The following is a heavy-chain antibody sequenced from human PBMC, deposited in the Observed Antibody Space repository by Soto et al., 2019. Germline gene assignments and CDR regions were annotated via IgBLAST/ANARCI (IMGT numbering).Heavy chain of an antibody. Sequence: VGSLRLSCVASGFTFNKHALAWVRQAPGKGLEWVSAISGSGSSTYDSDSVKGRFTTSSDSSKTTVYLQMNDLRPDDTAVYYCATWHEREHAYDVWGQGTTVTVSS. CDR2: ISGSGSST. CDR3: ATWHEREHAYDV. D-gene: IGHD1-1*01. V-gene: IGHV3-23*01. J-gene: IGHJ3*01. CDR1: GFTFNKHA.